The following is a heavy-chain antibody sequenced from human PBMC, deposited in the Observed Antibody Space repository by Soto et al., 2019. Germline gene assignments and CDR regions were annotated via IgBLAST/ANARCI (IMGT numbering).Heavy chain of an antibody. J-gene: IGHJ6*03. D-gene: IGHD2-2*01. CDR1: GYTFTSYA. CDR3: ARGNLYCSSTSCYPYMDV. Sequence: QVQLAQSGAEVKKPGASVKVSCKASGYTFTSYAMHWVRQAPGQRLEWMGWINAGNGNTKYSQKFQGRVTITRDTSASTAYMELSSLRSEDTAVYYCARGNLYCSSTSCYPYMDVWGKGTTVTVSS. CDR2: INAGNGNT. V-gene: IGHV1-3*01.